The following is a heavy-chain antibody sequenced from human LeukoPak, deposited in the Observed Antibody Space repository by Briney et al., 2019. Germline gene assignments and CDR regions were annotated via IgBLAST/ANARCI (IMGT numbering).Heavy chain of an antibody. CDR1: GSTFSSYA. Sequence: GGSLRLSCAASGSTFSSYAMSWVRQAPGKGLEWVSGISGSGGSTDYADSVKGRFTISRDNSKKTLYLQMNSLRAEDTAVYYCAKGYYYDSSGYYYNPTTYYFDYWGQGTLVAVSS. V-gene: IGHV3-23*01. CDR3: AKGYYYDSSGYYYNPTTYYFDY. CDR2: ISGSGGST. J-gene: IGHJ4*02. D-gene: IGHD3-22*01.